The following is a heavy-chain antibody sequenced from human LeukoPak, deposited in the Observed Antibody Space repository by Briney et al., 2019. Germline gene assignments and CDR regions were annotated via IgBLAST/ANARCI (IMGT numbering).Heavy chain of an antibody. V-gene: IGHV4-61*01. CDR2: IYYSGST. CDR1: GGSVSSGSYY. D-gene: IGHD3-10*01. J-gene: IGHJ4*02. CDR3: ARVGVQNDY. Sequence: PSETPSLTCTVSGGSVSSGSYYWSWIRQPPGKGLEWIGYIYYSGSTNYNPSLKSRVTISVDTSKNQFSLKLRSVTAADTAVYYCARVGVQNDYWGQGTLVTVSS.